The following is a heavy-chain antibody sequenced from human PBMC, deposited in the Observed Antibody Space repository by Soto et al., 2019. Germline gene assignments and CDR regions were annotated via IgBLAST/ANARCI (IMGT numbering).Heavy chain of an antibody. CDR3: ARDRYYYDSSGYSLPYYYYYGMDV. V-gene: IGHV4-59*01. J-gene: IGHJ6*02. Sequence: PSETLSLTCTVSGGSISSYYWSWIRQPPGKGLEWIGYIYYSGSTNYNPSLKSRVTISVDTSKNQFSLKLSSVTAADTAVYYCARDRYYYDSSGYSLPYYYYYGMDVWGQGTTVT. D-gene: IGHD3-22*01. CDR1: GGSISSYY. CDR2: IYYSGST.